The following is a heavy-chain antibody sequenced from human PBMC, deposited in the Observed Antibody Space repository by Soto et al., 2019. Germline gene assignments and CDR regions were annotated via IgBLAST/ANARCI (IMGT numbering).Heavy chain of an antibody. V-gene: IGHV3-23*01. Sequence: GGSLRLSCAASGFTFRSHAMSWVRQAPGKGLEWVSTINDSGGSTHYTDSVKGRFTISRDNSKDTSYLQMNSLRAEDTAIYYCAMWPGYSSKWYGPFDYWGHGTLVTVSS. J-gene: IGHJ4*01. CDR3: AMWPGYSSKWYGPFDY. CDR2: INDSGGST. CDR1: GFTFRSHA. D-gene: IGHD6-13*01.